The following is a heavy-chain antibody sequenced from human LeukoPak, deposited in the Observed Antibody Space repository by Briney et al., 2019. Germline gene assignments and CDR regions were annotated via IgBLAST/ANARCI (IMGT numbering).Heavy chain of an antibody. J-gene: IGHJ1*01. CDR2: IYYSGST. V-gene: IGHV4-59*01. CDR3: ARDAGNYYDSSGYYPEYFQH. D-gene: IGHD3-22*01. CDR1: GGSISSYY. Sequence: PSETLSLTCTVSGGSISSYYWSWIRQPPGKGLEWIGYIYYSGSTNYNPSLKSRVTISVDTSKNHFSLKLSSVTAADTAVYYCARDAGNYYDSSGYYPEYFQHWGQGTLVTVSS.